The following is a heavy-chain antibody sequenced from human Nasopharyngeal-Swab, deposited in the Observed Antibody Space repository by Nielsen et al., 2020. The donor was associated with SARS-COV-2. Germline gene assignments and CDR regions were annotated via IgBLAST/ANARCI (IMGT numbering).Heavy chain of an antibody. J-gene: IGHJ6*02. CDR1: GFTFSSYS. D-gene: IGHD3-3*01. Sequence: GESLKISCAASGFTFSSYSMNWVRQAPGKGLEWVSSISSSSSSYIYYADSVKGRFTISRDNAKNSLYLQMNSLRAEDTAVYYCAREGQIFGVVDYYYYGLDVWGQGTTVTVSS. CDR2: ISSSSSSYI. CDR3: AREGQIFGVVDYYYYGLDV. V-gene: IGHV3-21*01.